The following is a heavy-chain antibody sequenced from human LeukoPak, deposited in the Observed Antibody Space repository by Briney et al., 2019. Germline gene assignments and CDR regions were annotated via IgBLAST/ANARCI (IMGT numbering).Heavy chain of an antibody. CDR3: ASSPAVAGADY. Sequence: AGGSLRLSCAASGFTFSSYWMYWVRQAPGKGLVWVSRINSDGSTTSYANSVKGRFTISRDNAKNTLYLRMNSLRAEDTAVYYCASSPAVAGADYWGQGTLVTVSS. J-gene: IGHJ4*02. CDR1: GFTFSSYW. V-gene: IGHV3-74*01. D-gene: IGHD6-19*01. CDR2: INSDGSTT.